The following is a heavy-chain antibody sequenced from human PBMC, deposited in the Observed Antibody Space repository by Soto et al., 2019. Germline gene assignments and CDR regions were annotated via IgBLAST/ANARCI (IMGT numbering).Heavy chain of an antibody. Sequence: PVGSLRLSCTASGFTFSRYAMSWVRQAPGKGLEWVSTISDSGSTYYAESVKGRLTISRDNSKHTLYLQMNSLRAEDTAVYYCAKGGLGDGGTTICFSRFDYWGLGALVSVSS. J-gene: IGHJ4*02. D-gene: IGHD1-7*01. CDR1: GFTFSRYA. CDR2: ISDSGST. CDR3: AKGGLGDGGTTICFSRFDY. V-gene: IGHV3-23*01.